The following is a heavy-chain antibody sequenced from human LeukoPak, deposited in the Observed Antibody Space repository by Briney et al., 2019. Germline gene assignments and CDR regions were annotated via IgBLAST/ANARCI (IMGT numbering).Heavy chain of an antibody. CDR1: GFTLSNYW. Sequence: GGSLRLSCAASGFTLSNYWMSSVRQAPGKGLECLANINKDGSEIYYVDSVKGRFTIPRDNDKNSLYLQLNSLRAEDTSVPYFARDQGSKIVVRSTNWYFDGSGGGCLVTV. CDR3: ARDQGSKIVVRSTNWYFDG. D-gene: IGHD2-2*01. V-gene: IGHV3-7*01. CDR2: INKDGSEI. J-gene: IGHJ2*01.